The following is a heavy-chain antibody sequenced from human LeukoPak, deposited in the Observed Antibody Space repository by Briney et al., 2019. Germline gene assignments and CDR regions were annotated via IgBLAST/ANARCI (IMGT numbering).Heavy chain of an antibody. J-gene: IGHJ6*02. D-gene: IGHD6-13*01. CDR3: AREGAAAGTLDYYYGMDV. Sequence: ASVKVSCKASGYTFTSYYIHWVRQAPGQGLEWMGIINPSGGSTGYAQKFQGRVTMTRDTSTSTVYMELSSLRSEDTAVYYCAREGAAAGTLDYYYGMDVWGQGTTVTVSS. V-gene: IGHV1-46*01. CDR2: INPSGGST. CDR1: GYTFTSYY.